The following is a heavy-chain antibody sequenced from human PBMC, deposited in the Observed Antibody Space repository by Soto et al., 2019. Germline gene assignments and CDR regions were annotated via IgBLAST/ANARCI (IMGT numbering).Heavy chain of an antibody. Sequence: PSETLSLTCAVYGGSFSGYYWSWIRQPPGKGLEWIGEINHSGSTNYNPSLKSRVTISVDTSKNQFSLKLSSVTAADTAVYYCARGPNPGIAAAGFLGYWGQGTLVTVSS. CDR1: GGSFSGYY. CDR2: INHSGST. J-gene: IGHJ4*02. V-gene: IGHV4-34*01. CDR3: ARGPNPGIAAAGFLGY. D-gene: IGHD6-13*01.